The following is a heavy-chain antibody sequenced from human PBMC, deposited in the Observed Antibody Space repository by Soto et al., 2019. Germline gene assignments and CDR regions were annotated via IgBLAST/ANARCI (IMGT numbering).Heavy chain of an antibody. Sequence: ASVKVSCKASGYTFTSYGISWVRQAPGQGLEWMGWISAYNGNTNYAQKLQGRVTMTTDSSTSTAYMELRSLRSDDTAVYYCARVADSVVVPAANEFGWFDPWGQGTLVTVSS. V-gene: IGHV1-18*01. J-gene: IGHJ5*02. CDR2: ISAYNGNT. CDR3: ARVADSVVVPAANEFGWFDP. CDR1: GYTFTSYG. D-gene: IGHD2-2*01.